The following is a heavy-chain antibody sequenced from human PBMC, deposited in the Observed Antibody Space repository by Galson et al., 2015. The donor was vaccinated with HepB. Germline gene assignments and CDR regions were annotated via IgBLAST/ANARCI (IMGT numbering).Heavy chain of an antibody. Sequence: SLRLSCAASGFTVSSNYMSWVRQAPGKGLEWVSVIYGGGSTYYADSVKGRFSISRDHSKNTLSLQMSSLRAEDTAVYYCARGTPYNFDTSGYFPLYYLDYWGQGTLVAVSS. J-gene: IGHJ4*02. CDR1: GFTVSSNY. V-gene: IGHV3-66*02. CDR3: ARGTPYNFDTSGYFPLYYLDY. D-gene: IGHD3-22*01. CDR2: IYGGGST.